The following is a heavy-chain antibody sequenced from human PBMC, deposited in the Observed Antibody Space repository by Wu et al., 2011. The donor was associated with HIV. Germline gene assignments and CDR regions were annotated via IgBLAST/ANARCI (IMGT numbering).Heavy chain of an antibody. D-gene: IGHD3-9*01. CDR2: INPNSGGT. CDR1: GYTFTGYY. V-gene: IGHV1-2*02. J-gene: IGHJ2*01. Sequence: CKASGYTFTGYYMHWVRQAPGQGLEWMGWINPNSGGTNYAQNFQGRVTMTRDTSISTVYMELSRLRSDDTAVYYCVRPGYYWYFDVWGRGSLVTVSS. CDR3: VRPGYYWYFDV.